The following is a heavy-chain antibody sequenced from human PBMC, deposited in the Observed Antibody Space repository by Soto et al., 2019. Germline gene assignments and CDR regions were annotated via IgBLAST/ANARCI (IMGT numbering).Heavy chain of an antibody. J-gene: IGHJ5*02. CDR3: ARSRGMVRGVMPGFDP. CDR2: IIPIFGTA. D-gene: IGHD3-10*01. CDR1: GGTFSSYA. V-gene: IGHV1-69*12. Sequence: QVQLVQSGAEVKKPGSSVKVSCKASGGTFSSYAISWVRQAPGEGLEWMGGIIPIFGTANYAQKFQGRVTITADESTSTAYMELSSLRSEDTAVYYCARSRGMVRGVMPGFDPWGQGTLVTVSS.